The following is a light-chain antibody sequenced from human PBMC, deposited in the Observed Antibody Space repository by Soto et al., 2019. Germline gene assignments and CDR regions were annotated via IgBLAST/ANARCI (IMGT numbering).Light chain of an antibody. CDR2: DAS. Sequence: PGERATLSCRASQSVTYDQLAWYRQTPGQAPRLLISDASNRATGIPARFSGSGSETDFTLTISSLEPEDFAVYYCQQYGSSPPWTFGQGTKVDIK. J-gene: IGKJ1*01. V-gene: IGKV3-20*01. CDR1: QSVTYDQ. CDR3: QQYGSSPPWT.